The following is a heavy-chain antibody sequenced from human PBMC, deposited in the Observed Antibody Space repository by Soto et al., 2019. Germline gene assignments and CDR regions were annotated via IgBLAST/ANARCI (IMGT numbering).Heavy chain of an antibody. J-gene: IGHJ3*02. CDR2: ISYDGSNK. D-gene: IGHD6-13*01. CDR1: GFTFSSYG. CDR3: AKDIAAAADLWAFDI. V-gene: IGHV3-30*18. Sequence: LRLSCAASGFTFSSYGMHWVRQAPGKGLEWVAVISYDGSNKYYADSVKGRFTISRDNSKNTLYLQMNSLRAEDTAVYYCAKDIAAAADLWAFDIWGQGTMVTVSS.